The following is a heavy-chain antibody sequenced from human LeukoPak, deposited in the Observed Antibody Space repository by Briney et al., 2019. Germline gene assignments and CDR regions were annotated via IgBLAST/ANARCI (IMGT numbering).Heavy chain of an antibody. CDR3: ARDRASIAASRGFDP. CDR1: GGSISSYY. J-gene: IGHJ5*02. Sequence: TSETLSLTCTVSGGSISSYYWSWIRQPPGQGLEWFGYIYYRGSTNYNPSLKSRVTISVDTSKNQFSLKLSSVTAADTAVYYCARDRASIAASRGFDPWGQGTLVTVSS. CDR2: IYYRGST. D-gene: IGHD6-6*01. V-gene: IGHV4-59*01.